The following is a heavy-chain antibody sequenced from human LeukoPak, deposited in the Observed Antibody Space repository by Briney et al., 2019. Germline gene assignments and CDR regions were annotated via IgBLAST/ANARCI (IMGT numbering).Heavy chain of an antibody. CDR3: TRDHNWSFED. V-gene: IGHV3-48*01. CDR1: GFTFSDYS. Sequence: GGSLRLSCAASGFTFSDYSMNWVRQAPGKVLEWISYIMSSSSVISYVDSVKGRFTISRDNAKNSVYLQMNSLRPEDTAVYYCTRDHNWSFEDWGQGTLVTVSS. CDR2: IMSSSSVI. D-gene: IGHD1-20*01. J-gene: IGHJ4*02.